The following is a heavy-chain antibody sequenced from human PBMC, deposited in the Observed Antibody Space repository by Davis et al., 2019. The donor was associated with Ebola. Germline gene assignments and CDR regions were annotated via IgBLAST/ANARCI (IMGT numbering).Heavy chain of an antibody. V-gene: IGHV1-46*01. CDR1: GYTFTGYY. D-gene: IGHD2-2*01. CDR2: INPSGGST. CDR3: ARAVVVPYYGMDV. J-gene: IGHJ6*02. Sequence: ASVKVSCKASGYTFTGYYMHWVRQAPGQGLEWMGWINPSGGSTSYAQKFQGRVTMTRDTSTSTVYMELSSLRSEDTAVYYCARAVVVPYYGMDVWGQGTTVTVSS.